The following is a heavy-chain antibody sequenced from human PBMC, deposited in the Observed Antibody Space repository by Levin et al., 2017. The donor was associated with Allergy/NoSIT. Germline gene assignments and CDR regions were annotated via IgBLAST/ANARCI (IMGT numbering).Heavy chain of an antibody. Sequence: ASVKVSCEASGYTFTGYYIHWVRQAPGEGLEWMGWINPNSGGTNYGQKFQGRVTMTRDTSIGTAYMELSSLRSDDTAVYYCARAPWFGELNDTFDVWGQGTMVTVSS. D-gene: IGHD3-10*01. CDR2: INPNSGGT. CDR3: ARAPWFGELNDTFDV. J-gene: IGHJ3*01. CDR1: GYTFTGYY. V-gene: IGHV1-2*02.